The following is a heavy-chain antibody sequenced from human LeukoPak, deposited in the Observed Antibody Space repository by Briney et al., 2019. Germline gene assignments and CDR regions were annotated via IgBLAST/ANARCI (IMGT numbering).Heavy chain of an antibody. D-gene: IGHD5-12*01. CDR1: GFTFTTYW. Sequence: GGSLRLSCAASGFTFTTYWMSWVRQAPGKGLEWVANIKQDGTEKYYVDSVKGRFTISRDNAKNSLYLQMNSLRAKDTAVYYCARVEASGYDYGAFDYWGQGTLVTVSS. V-gene: IGHV3-7*01. J-gene: IGHJ4*02. CDR3: ARVEASGYDYGAFDY. CDR2: IKQDGTEK.